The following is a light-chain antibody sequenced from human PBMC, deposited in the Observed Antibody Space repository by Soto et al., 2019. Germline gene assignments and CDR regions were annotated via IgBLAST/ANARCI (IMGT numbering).Light chain of an antibody. Sequence: DIQMTQSPSSLSASLGDRVTITCRASQSISSYLNWYQQKPGKAPELLIYAASSLLSGVPSRFSGSGSGTDFTLTINSLQPEDFATYFCQQSYSRPPTFGQGTKVGIK. CDR3: QQSYSRPPT. J-gene: IGKJ1*01. CDR2: AAS. CDR1: QSISSY. V-gene: IGKV1-39*01.